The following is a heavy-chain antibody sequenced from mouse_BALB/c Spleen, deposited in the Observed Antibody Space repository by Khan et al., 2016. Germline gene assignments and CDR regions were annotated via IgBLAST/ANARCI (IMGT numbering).Heavy chain of an antibody. J-gene: IGHJ2*01. CDR3: TRGVTTVVDYFDY. Sequence: EVELVESGGGLVKPGGSLKLSCAASGFTFSSYAMSWVRQTPEKRLEWVASISSGGNTFYPDSLKGRFTISRDNARNLLYLQMSRLRSEDTAMYHCTRGVTTVVDYFDYWGQGTTLTVSS. CDR2: ISSGGNT. V-gene: IGHV5-6-5*01. CDR1: GFTFSSYA. D-gene: IGHD1-1*01.